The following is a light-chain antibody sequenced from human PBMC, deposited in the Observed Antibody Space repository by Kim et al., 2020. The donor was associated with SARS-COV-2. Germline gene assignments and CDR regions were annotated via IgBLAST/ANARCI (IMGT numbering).Light chain of an antibody. J-gene: IGKJ4*01. CDR2: DAY. CDR3: QQRTDWPLT. CDR1: QGVSSY. V-gene: IGKV3-11*01. Sequence: LSPGERATLTCRTSQGVSSYLAWYQHKPGQAPRLVIYDAYSRATGIPARFSGSGSGTDFTLTISSLEPEDFAVYYCQQRTDWPLTFGGGTKVDIK.